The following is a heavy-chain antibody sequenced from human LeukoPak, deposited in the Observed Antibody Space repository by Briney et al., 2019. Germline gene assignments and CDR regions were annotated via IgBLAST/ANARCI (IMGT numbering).Heavy chain of an antibody. D-gene: IGHD3-10*01. V-gene: IGHV3-11*01. CDR2: ISSSGSTI. CDR1: GFPFSDYY. CDR3: TTETYYYGSGSYHYYYYGMDV. Sequence: GGSLRLSCAASGFPFSDYYMSWIRQAPGKVLEWVSYISSSGSTIYYAASVKGRFTISRDNAKNSLYLQMNSLRAEDTAVYYCTTETYYYGSGSYHYYYYGMDVWGQGTTVTVSS. J-gene: IGHJ6*02.